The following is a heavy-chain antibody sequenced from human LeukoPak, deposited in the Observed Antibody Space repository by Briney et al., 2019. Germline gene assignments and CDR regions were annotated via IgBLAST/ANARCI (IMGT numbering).Heavy chain of an antibody. J-gene: IGHJ4*02. V-gene: IGHV4-34*01. CDR2: INHSGST. CDR1: GGSFSGYY. CDR3: ARVFRYSGYDYLFDY. D-gene: IGHD5-12*01. Sequence: PSETLSLTCAVYGGSFSGYYWSWIRQPPGKGLEWIGEINHSGSTNYNPSLKSRVTISVDTSKNQFSLKLSSVTAADTAVYYCARVFRYSGYDYLFDYWGQGTLVTVSS.